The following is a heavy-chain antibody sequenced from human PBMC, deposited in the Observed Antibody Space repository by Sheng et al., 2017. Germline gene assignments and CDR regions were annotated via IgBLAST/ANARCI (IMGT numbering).Heavy chain of an antibody. Sequence: EVQLVESGGGLVKPGGSLRLSCAASGFTFSSYSMNWVRQAPGKGLEWVSSISSSSSYIYYADSVKGRFTISRDNAKNSLYLQMNSLRAEDTAVYYCASWLGVMVRGGMDVWGQGTTVTVSS. CDR1: GFTFSSYS. J-gene: IGHJ6*02. CDR2: ISSSSSYI. D-gene: IGHD3-10*01. V-gene: IGHV3-21*01. CDR3: ASWLGVMVRGGMDV.